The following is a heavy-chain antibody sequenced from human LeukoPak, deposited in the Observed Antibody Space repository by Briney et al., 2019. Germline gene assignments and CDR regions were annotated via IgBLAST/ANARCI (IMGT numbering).Heavy chain of an antibody. CDR3: AIDYYDSSGYYPSDAFDI. CDR1: GGSFSGYY. J-gene: IGHJ3*02. Sequence: SETLSLTCAVYGGSFSGYYWSWIRQPPGKGLEWIGEINHSGSTNYNPSLKSRVTMSVDTSKNQFSLKLSSVTAADTAVYYCAIDYYDSSGYYPSDAFDIWGQGTMVTVSS. D-gene: IGHD3-22*01. V-gene: IGHV4-34*01. CDR2: INHSGST.